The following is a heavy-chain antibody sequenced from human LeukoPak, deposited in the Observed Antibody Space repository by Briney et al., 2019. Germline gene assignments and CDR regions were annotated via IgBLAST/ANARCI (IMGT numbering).Heavy chain of an antibody. CDR3: ARTRWERDAFDI. CDR2: INSDGSST. J-gene: IGHJ3*02. D-gene: IGHD1-26*01. Sequence: GGSLRLSCAASGFTFSSYWMHWVRQAPGKGLVWVSRINSDGSSTNYADSMKGRFTISRDNAKNTLYLQMNSLRAEDTAVYYCARTRWERDAFDIWGQGTMVTVSS. V-gene: IGHV3-74*01. CDR1: GFTFSSYW.